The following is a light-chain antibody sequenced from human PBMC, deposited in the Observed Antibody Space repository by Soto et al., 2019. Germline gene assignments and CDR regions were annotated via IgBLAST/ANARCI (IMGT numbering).Light chain of an antibody. CDR3: TSHTSSSTLVV. Sequence: QSALTQPASVSGSPGQSITISCTGTSSDVGGYNYVSWYQQYPGKAPKVILYDVSDRAPGISNRFSGSKSGNTASLTISGLQAEDEADYYSTSHTSSSTLVVFGGGTKLTVL. CDR2: DVS. J-gene: IGLJ2*01. V-gene: IGLV2-14*01. CDR1: SSDVGGYNY.